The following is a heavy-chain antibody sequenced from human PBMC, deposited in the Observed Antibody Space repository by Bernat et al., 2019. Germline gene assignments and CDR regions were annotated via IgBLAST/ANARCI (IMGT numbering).Heavy chain of an antibody. D-gene: IGHD1-26*01. Sequence: EVHLVESGGGLVKPGGSLRLSCAASGFTFSDYPMNWVRQTPGKGLVWISHIRSNSDYISYGDSVKGRFTITRDNGKNSLYLQMNSLRAEETAVYYCVGDDMWAFDYCGQGALVTVSS. V-gene: IGHV3-21*05. CDR2: IRSNSDYI. CDR3: VGDDMWAFDY. J-gene: IGHJ4*02. CDR1: GFTFSDYP.